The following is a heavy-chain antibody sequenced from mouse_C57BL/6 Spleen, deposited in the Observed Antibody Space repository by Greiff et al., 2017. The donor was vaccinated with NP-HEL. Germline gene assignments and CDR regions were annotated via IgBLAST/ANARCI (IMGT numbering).Heavy chain of an antibody. V-gene: IGHV1-39*01. CDR1: GYSFTDYN. Sequence: EVQLVESGPELVKPGASVKISCKASGYSFTDYNMNWVKQSNGKSLEWIGVINPNYGTTSYNQKFKGKATLTVDQSSSTAYMQLNSLTSEDSAVYYCARSRYYGNYDAMDYWGQGTSVTVSS. CDR3: ARSRYYGNYDAMDY. CDR2: INPNYGTT. J-gene: IGHJ4*01. D-gene: IGHD2-1*01.